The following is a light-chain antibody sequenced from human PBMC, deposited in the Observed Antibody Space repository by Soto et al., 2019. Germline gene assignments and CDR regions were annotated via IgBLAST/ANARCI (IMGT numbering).Light chain of an antibody. CDR2: NAS. J-gene: IGKJ5*01. CDR1: QSVSTF. CDR3: QQRGDWPPIT. Sequence: EIVLTQSPATLSLSPGERDILSCRASQSVSTFLAWFQQKPGQPPRLLIYNASNRTTGIPARFSGSGSGTDFTLTISSLEPEDFAVYYCQQRGDWPPITFGQGTRLEVK. V-gene: IGKV3-11*01.